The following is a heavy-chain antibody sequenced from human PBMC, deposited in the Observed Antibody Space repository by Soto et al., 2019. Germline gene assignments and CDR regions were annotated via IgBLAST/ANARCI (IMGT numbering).Heavy chain of an antibody. Sequence: PGGSLRLSCAASGFTFSSYAMIWVRQAPGKGLEWVSAISGSGGSTYYADSVKGRFTISRDNSKNTLYLQMNSLRAEDTAVYYCAKGIGYCSGGSCWNWFDPWGQGTLVTVSS. D-gene: IGHD2-15*01. V-gene: IGHV3-23*01. CDR2: ISGSGGST. J-gene: IGHJ5*02. CDR1: GFTFSSYA. CDR3: AKGIGYCSGGSCWNWFDP.